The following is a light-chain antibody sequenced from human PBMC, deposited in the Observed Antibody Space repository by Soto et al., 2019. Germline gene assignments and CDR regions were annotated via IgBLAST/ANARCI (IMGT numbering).Light chain of an antibody. J-gene: IGKJ4*01. CDR2: DSS. Sequence: EIVLTQSPATLSLSPGQRATLSCRASQSVSTYLAWFQQKPGQAPRLLIYDSSNRATDLPARFSGSGSGTDFTLTISSLEPDDFAVYYCQQRTNWPLTFGGGTRVEIQ. CDR1: QSVSTY. CDR3: QQRTNWPLT. V-gene: IGKV3-11*01.